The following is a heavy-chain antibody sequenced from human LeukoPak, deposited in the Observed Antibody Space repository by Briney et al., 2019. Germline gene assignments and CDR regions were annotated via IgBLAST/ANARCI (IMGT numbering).Heavy chain of an antibody. CDR3: ASSPSTGSHY. D-gene: IGHD2-2*01. CDR1: GFTFSNYK. J-gene: IGHJ4*02. V-gene: IGHV3-74*03. CDR2: IDSDGNA. Sequence: GGSLRLSCAASGFTFSNYKMHWVRQAPGKGLVWVSRIDSDGNAKYAASVKGRFTVSRDNAKNMLYLQMNSLRAEDTAVYYCASSPSTGSHYWGQGTLVTVSS.